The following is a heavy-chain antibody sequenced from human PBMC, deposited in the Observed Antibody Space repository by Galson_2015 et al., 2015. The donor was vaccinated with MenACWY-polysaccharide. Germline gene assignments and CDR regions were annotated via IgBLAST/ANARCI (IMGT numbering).Heavy chain of an antibody. D-gene: IGHD4-23*01. J-gene: IGHJ4*02. Sequence: SVKDSCKASGYSFNDNYIHWGRQAPGQGLEWMGWIHPKSGGTQYAQKFQGRVTMTRDTSISTSYMELSRLRPDDTAVYYCATPGGRDYWGQGTLVTVSS. CDR3: ATPGGRDY. CDR1: GYSFNDNY. CDR2: IHPKSGGT. V-gene: IGHV1-2*02.